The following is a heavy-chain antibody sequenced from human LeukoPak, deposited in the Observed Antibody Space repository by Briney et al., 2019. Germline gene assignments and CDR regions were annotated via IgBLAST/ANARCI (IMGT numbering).Heavy chain of an antibody. D-gene: IGHD5-24*01. CDR1: GDSISSSSYY. V-gene: IGHV4-39*07. CDR3: ARVRDGYNRPYFDY. J-gene: IGHJ4*02. CDR2: IYYSGST. Sequence: SETLSLTCTVSGDSISSSSYYWGWIRQPPGKGLEWIGSIYYSGSTYYNPSLKSRVTISVDTSKNQFSLKLSSVTAADTAVYYCARVRDGYNRPYFDYWGQGTLVTVSS.